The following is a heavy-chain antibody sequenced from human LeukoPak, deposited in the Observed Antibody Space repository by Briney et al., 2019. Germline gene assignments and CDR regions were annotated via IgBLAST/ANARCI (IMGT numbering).Heavy chain of an antibody. CDR2: ISAYNGNT. V-gene: IGHV1-18*01. J-gene: IGHJ5*02. CDR1: GYTFTSYG. D-gene: IGHD3-22*01. CDR3: ARALTLYYYDSSGSTFDP. Sequence: ASVKVSCKASGYTFTSYGISWVRQAPGQGLEWMGWISAYNGNTNYAQKLQGRVTMTTDTSTSTACMELRSLRSDDTAVYYCARALTLYYYDSSGSTFDPWGQGTLVTVSS.